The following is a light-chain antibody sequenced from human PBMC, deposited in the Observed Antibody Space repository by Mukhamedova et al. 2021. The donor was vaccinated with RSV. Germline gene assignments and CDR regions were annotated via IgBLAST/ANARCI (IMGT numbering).Light chain of an antibody. J-gene: IGLJ3*02. CDR3: CSYASRYTWV. V-gene: IGLV2-11*01. Sequence: APKLMIYDVNKRPSGVTDRLSGDKSGNTVSLTISGLQAEDEADYYCCSYASRYTWVFGGGTKVTVL. CDR2: DVN.